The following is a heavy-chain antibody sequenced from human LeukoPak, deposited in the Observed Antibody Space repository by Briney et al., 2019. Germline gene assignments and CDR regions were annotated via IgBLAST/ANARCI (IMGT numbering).Heavy chain of an antibody. CDR2: IYYSGST. J-gene: IGHJ4*02. Sequence: SETLSLTCTDSGGSISSYYWSWIRQPPGKGLEWIGYIYYSGSTNYNPSLKSRVTISIDTSKNQFSLKLRTVTAADTAVYYCARPRRDGYTSPFDYWGQGTLVTVSS. V-gene: IGHV4-59*08. D-gene: IGHD5-24*01. CDR3: ARPRRDGYTSPFDY. CDR1: GGSISSYY.